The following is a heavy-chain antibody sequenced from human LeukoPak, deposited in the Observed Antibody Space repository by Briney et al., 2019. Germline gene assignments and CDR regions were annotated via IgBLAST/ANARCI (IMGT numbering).Heavy chain of an antibody. CDR3: ARVSTPPTVTTPYGMDV. J-gene: IGHJ6*02. CDR1: GYTFTSYY. CDR2: INPSGGST. D-gene: IGHD4-23*01. V-gene: IGHV1-46*01. Sequence: ASVKVPCKASGYTFTSYYMHWVRQATGQGLEWIGIINPSGGSTSYAQKFQGRVTMTRDTSTSTVHMELSSLRSEDTALYYCARVSTPPTVTTPYGMDVWGQGTTVTVSS.